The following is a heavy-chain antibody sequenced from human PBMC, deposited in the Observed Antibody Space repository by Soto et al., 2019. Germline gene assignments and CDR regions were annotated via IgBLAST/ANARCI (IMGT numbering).Heavy chain of an antibody. CDR1: GFSVSSNY. Sequence: PXESPRLSSAASGFSVSSNYMSWVRQPPGKGLEWVSIIHTGGDAYYADSVKGRFTISRDISKNTLYLQMNSLRAEDTAVYYCAGRGSYFDSWGQGALVTVSS. CDR2: IHTGGDA. V-gene: IGHV3-53*01. CDR3: AGRGSYFDS. J-gene: IGHJ4*02. D-gene: IGHD3-10*01.